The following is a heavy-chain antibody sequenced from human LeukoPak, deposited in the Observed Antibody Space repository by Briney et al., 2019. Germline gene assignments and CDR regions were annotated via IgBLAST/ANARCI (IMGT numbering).Heavy chain of an antibody. CDR3: AREGGWYGNWFDP. J-gene: IGHJ5*02. D-gene: IGHD6-19*01. CDR1: GFTFSSYW. CDR2: IKQDGSEK. V-gene: IGHV3-7*01. Sequence: GGSLRLSCAASGFTFSSYWMSWVRQAPGKGLEWVANIKQDGSEKYYVDSVKGRFTISRDNAKNSLYLQTNSLRAEDTAVYYCAREGGWYGNWFDPWGQGTLVTVSS.